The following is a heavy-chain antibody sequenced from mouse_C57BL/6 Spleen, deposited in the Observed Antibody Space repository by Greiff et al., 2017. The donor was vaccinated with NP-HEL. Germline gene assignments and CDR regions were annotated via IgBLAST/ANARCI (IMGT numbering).Heavy chain of an antibody. D-gene: IGHD1-1*01. Sequence: QVQLKQPGAELVKPGASVKLSCKASGYTFTSYWMQWVKQRPGQGLEWIGEIDPSDSYTNYNQKFKGKATLTVDTSSSTAYMQLSSLTSEDSAVYYCARGYYGSSPWFAYWGQGTLVTVSA. V-gene: IGHV1-50*01. CDR2: IDPSDSYT. J-gene: IGHJ3*01. CDR1: GYTFTSYW. CDR3: ARGYYGSSPWFAY.